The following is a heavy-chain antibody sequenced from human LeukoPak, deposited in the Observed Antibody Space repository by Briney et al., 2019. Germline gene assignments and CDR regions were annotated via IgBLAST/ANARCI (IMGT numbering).Heavy chain of an antibody. V-gene: IGHV3-33*01. D-gene: IGHD3-22*01. CDR1: GFTFSSYG. CDR2: IWYDGSNK. Sequence: GGSLRLSCAASGFTFSSYGMHWVRQAPGKGLEWVAVIWYDGSNKYYADSVKGRFTISRGNAKNSLYLQMNSLRAEDTAVYYCARVQYYYDSSGYCLDYWGQGTLVTVSS. J-gene: IGHJ4*02. CDR3: ARVQYYYDSSGYCLDY.